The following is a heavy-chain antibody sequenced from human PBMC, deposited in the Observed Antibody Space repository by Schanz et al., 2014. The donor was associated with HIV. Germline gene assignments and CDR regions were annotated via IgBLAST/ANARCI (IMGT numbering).Heavy chain of an antibody. Sequence: QVQLVESGGGVVQPGRSLRLSCAASGFTFSSYGMHWVRQAPGKGLEWVSVIYSGGSTYYADSVKGRFTISRDNSKNTLYLQMNSLRAEDTAVYYCAREYYSRNWNWFDPWGQGTLVTVSS. CDR1: GFTFSSYG. CDR3: AREYYSRNWNWFDP. CDR2: IYSGGST. V-gene: IGHV3-NL1*01. J-gene: IGHJ5*02. D-gene: IGHD6-13*01.